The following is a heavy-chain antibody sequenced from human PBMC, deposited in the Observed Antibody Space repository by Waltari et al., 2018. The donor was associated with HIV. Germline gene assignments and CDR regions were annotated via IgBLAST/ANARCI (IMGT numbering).Heavy chain of an antibody. CDR2: INTDETIR. CDR3: VSSGLDV. J-gene: IGHJ6*02. Sequence: VQLVESGGDLAQHGGSLRLSCVASGFTFSNYWMHWVRQVPGKRLVWVARINTDETIRTYAENVKGRFTISRDNGKNTLYLQMNSLRVEDTAVYYCVSSGLDVWGQGTTVNVSS. CDR1: GFTFSNYW. V-gene: IGHV3-74*01.